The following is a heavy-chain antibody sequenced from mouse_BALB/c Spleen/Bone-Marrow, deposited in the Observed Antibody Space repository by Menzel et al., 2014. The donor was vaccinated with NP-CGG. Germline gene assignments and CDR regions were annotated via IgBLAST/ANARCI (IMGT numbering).Heavy chain of an antibody. CDR1: GYSFTGYT. CDR3: ASYYGSSWYCDV. Sequence: VQLQQSGPELVKPGASMKISCKTSGYSFTGYTMNWVKQSHGKNLEWIGLINPYSGGTSYNQKFKGKATLTVHKSSSAAYMKRFSLTSEDSAVCYCASYYGSSWYCDVWGARTTGTVSS. CDR2: INPYSGGT. V-gene: IGHV1-31*01. D-gene: IGHD1-1*01. J-gene: IGHJ1*01.